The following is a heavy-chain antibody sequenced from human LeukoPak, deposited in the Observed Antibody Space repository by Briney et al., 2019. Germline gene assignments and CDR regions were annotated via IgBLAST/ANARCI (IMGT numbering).Heavy chain of an antibody. D-gene: IGHD3-22*01. CDR3: NYYDSSGYYSRDY. J-gene: IGHJ4*02. CDR2: IRSKANSYAT. CDR1: GFTFSGSA. Sequence: GGSLRLSCAASGFTFSGSAMHWVRQASGKGLEWVGRIRSKANSYATAYAASVKGRFTISRDDSKNTPYLQMNSLKTEDTAVYYCNYYDSSGYYSRDYWGQGTLVTVSS. V-gene: IGHV3-73*01.